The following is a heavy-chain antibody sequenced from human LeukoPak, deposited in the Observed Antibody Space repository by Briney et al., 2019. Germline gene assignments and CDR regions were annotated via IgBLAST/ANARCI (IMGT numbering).Heavy chain of an antibody. CDR2: IYYSGST. D-gene: IGHD6-19*01. J-gene: IGHJ6*04. CDR1: GGSISSSSYY. Sequence: SETLSLTCTVSGGSISSSSYYWGWIRQPPGKGLKWIGSIYYSGSTYYNPSLKSRVTISVDTSKNQFSLKLSSVTAADTAVYYCARGSAVAGMDVWGKGTTVTVSS. V-gene: IGHV4-39*07. CDR3: ARGSAVAGMDV.